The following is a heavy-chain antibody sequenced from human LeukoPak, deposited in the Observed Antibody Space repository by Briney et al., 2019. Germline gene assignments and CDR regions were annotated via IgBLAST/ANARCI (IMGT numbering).Heavy chain of an antibody. D-gene: IGHD6-13*01. Sequence: SETLSLTCTVSGGSISSYYWSWIRQPPGKGLEWIGNIYYSGSTNYNPSLKSRVTISVDTSKNQFSLKLTSVTAADTAMYYCARLEQQRVNTMDVWGQGTTVTVSS. J-gene: IGHJ6*02. V-gene: IGHV4-59*12. CDR3: ARLEQQRVNTMDV. CDR1: GGSISSYY. CDR2: IYYSGST.